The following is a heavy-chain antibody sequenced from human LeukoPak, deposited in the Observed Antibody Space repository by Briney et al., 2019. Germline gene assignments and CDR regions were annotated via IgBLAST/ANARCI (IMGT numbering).Heavy chain of an antibody. D-gene: IGHD6-19*01. CDR2: ISGSGGST. J-gene: IGHJ4*02. Sequence: PGGSLRLSCVASGFTFSNYAMSWVRQAPGKGLEWVSAISGSGGSTYYADSVKGRFTISRDNSKNTLYLQMNSLRAEDTAVYYCAKSSGWHPRYFDYWGQGTLVTVSS. CDR1: GFTFSNYA. V-gene: IGHV3-23*01. CDR3: AKSSGWHPRYFDY.